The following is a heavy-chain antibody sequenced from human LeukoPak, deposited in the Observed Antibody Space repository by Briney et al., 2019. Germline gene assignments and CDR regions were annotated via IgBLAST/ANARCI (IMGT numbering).Heavy chain of an antibody. J-gene: IGHJ5*02. CDR2: MNPNSGNT. CDR3: PRARYSSGWYAGGSWFDP. Sequence: ASVKVSCKASGYTFTSYDINWVRQATGQGLEWMGWMNPNSGNTGYAQKFQGRVTMTRNTSISTAYMELSSLRSEDTAVYYCPRARYSSGWYAGGSWFDPWGQGTLVTVSS. V-gene: IGHV1-8*01. D-gene: IGHD6-19*01. CDR1: GYTFTSYD.